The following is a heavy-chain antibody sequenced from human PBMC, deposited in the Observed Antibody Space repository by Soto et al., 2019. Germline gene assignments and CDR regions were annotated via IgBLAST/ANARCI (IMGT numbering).Heavy chain of an antibody. J-gene: IGHJ4*02. CDR2: ISAYNGNT. Sequence: ASVKVSCKASGYTFTSYGISWVRQAPGQGLEWMGWISAYNGNTNYAQKLQGRVTMTTDTSTSTAYMELRSLRSDDTAVYYCARDARLRYYYDSSGSLDHWGQGTLVTVSS. V-gene: IGHV1-18*01. CDR1: GYTFTSYG. D-gene: IGHD3-22*01. CDR3: ARDARLRYYYDSSGSLDH.